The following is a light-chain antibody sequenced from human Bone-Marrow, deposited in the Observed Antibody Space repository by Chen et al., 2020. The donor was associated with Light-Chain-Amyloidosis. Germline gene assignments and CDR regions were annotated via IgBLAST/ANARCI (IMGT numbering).Light chain of an antibody. CDR3: SSYTSSSTRV. J-gene: IGLJ2*01. Sequence: QSALTQPASVSGSPGQSITISCTGTNRDVGAYNYVSWYQQHPGEAPKLMIYDVSNRPSGVSNRFSGSKSGNTASLTISGLQAGDEANYYCSSYTSSSTRVFGGGTKLTVL. V-gene: IGLV2-14*03. CDR1: NRDVGAYNY. CDR2: DVS.